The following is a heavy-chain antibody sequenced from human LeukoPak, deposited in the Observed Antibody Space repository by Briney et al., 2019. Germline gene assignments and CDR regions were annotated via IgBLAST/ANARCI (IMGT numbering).Heavy chain of an antibody. CDR1: GLTFSSYG. CDR2: ISTTGGTI. Sequence: TGGSLRLSCAASGLTFSSYGMSWVRQAPGRGLEWVSAISTTGGTIYYADSVKGRFTISRDNAKNSLYLQMNSLRAEDTAVYYCARVMTWKGYPGAFDIWGQGTMVTVSS. V-gene: IGHV3-48*01. CDR3: ARVMTWKGYPGAFDI. J-gene: IGHJ3*02. D-gene: IGHD3-16*01.